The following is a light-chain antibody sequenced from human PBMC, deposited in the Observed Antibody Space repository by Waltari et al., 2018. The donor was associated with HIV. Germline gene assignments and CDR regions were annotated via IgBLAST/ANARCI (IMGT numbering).Light chain of an antibody. CDR2: GAS. V-gene: IGKV3-15*01. CDR3: QQYVNWPYT. J-gene: IGKJ2*01. Sequence: EIVMTQSPATLSVSPGERATLSCRAGQSVSIYLAWYQQKPGQAPRLLIHGASTRATEIPPRFSGSGSGTEFTLTISSLQPEDFAVYYCQQYVNWPYTFGQGTKLEIK. CDR1: QSVSIY.